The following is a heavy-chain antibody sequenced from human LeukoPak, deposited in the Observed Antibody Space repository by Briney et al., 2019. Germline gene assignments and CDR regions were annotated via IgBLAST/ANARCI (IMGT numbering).Heavy chain of an antibody. D-gene: IGHD6-19*01. CDR2: IRYDGSNK. J-gene: IGHJ4*02. CDR1: AFTFSTYE. CDR3: AKVRWDNSGWYYLDY. V-gene: IGHV3-30*02. Sequence: GGSLRLSCAASAFTFSTYEMNWVRQAPGKGLEWVAFIRYDGSNKYYADSVKGRFTISRDNSKNTLYLQMNSLRAEDTAVYYCAKVRWDNSGWYYLDYWGQGTLVTVSS.